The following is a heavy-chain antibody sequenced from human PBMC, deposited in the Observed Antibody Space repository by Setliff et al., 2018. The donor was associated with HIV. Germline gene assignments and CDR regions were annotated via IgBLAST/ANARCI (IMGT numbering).Heavy chain of an antibody. V-gene: IGHV3-23*01. Sequence: GVLRLSCAASGFTFSSYAMNWVRQAPGKGLEWVSAISGSGVTSHYADSVKGRFTISRGNSRNTLYVQMNSLRAEDTAVYYCAKSRGYGGYDPSDYWGQGTLVTVSS. CDR1: GFTFSSYA. CDR2: ISGSGVTS. J-gene: IGHJ4*02. D-gene: IGHD5-12*01. CDR3: AKSRGYGGYDPSDY.